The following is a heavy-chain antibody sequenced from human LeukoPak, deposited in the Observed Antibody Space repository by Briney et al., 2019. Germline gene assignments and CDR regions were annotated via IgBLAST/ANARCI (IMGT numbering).Heavy chain of an antibody. V-gene: IGHV4-59*01. D-gene: IGHD6-19*01. Sequence: PSETLSLTCTVSGGSISSYYWSWIRQPPGKGLEWIGYIYYSGSTNYNPSLKSRVTISVDTSKNQFSLKLSSVTAADTAVYYCARGLHSGWYVRGFDYWGQGTLVTVSS. CDR1: GGSISSYY. CDR2: IYYSGST. J-gene: IGHJ4*02. CDR3: ARGLHSGWYVRGFDY.